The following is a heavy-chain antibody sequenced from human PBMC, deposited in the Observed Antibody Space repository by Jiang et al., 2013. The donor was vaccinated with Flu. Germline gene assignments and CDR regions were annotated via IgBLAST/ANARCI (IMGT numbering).Heavy chain of an antibody. CDR3: AKDVDSHNFYDGLDV. D-gene: IGHD2-15*01. CDR2: ISVSGGGT. J-gene: IGHJ6*02. V-gene: IGHV3-23*01. CDR1: GFTFSIYG. Sequence: QLLESGGGLVQPGGSQRLSCAASGFTFSIYGMSWVRQAPGRGLEWVSGISVSGGGTYYADSVKGRFTISRDNSKNMLYLQMNSLRAEDTAIYYCAKDVDSHNFYDGLDVWGQGTTDTVSS.